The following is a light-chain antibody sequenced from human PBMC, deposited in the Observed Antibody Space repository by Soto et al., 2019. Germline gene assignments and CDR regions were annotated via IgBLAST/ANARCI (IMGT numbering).Light chain of an antibody. CDR1: QSVSTN. V-gene: IGKV3-15*01. J-gene: IGKJ1*01. CDR2: GAS. Sequence: EIVMTQSPGTLSLSPGERATLSCRASQSVSTNLAWYQQIPGQAPRLLIYGASTRATGIPARFSGSGSGTEFTLAISSLESEDFAVYYCQQSNDWAQTFGLGTKV. CDR3: QQSNDWAQT.